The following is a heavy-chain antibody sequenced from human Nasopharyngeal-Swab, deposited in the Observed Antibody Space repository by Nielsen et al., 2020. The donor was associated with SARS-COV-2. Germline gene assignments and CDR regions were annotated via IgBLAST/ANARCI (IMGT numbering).Heavy chain of an antibody. D-gene: IGHD2-15*01. CDR1: GGSISSSSYY. CDR2: IYYSGST. Sequence: SETLSLTCTVSGGSISSSSYYWGWIRQPPGKGLEWIGSIYYSGSTYYNPSLKSRVTISVDTSKNQFSLKLSSVTAADTAVYYCARQVAAAEYGYFDYWGQGTLVTVS. V-gene: IGHV4-39*01. CDR3: ARQVAAAEYGYFDY. J-gene: IGHJ4*02.